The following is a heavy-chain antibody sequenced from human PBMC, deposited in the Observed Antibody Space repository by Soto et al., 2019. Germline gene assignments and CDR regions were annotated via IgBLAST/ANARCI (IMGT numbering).Heavy chain of an antibody. CDR3: ARGRDGDY. D-gene: IGHD6-6*01. CDR1: GYTFTSYG. CDR2: ISAHNGNT. J-gene: IGHJ4*02. Sequence: VHLVQSGAEVKKPGASVKVYCKGSGYTFTSYGITWVRQAPGQGLEWMGWISAHNGNTDYARKLQGRVTVTRDTSTSTAYMELRSLRSDDTAVYYGARGRDGDYWGQGALVSVSS. V-gene: IGHV1-18*01.